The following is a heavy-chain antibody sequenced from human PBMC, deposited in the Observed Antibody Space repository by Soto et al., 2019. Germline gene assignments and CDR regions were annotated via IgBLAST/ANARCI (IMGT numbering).Heavy chain of an antibody. CDR2: IKQDGSEK. V-gene: IGHV3-7*01. Sequence: GGSLRLSCAASGFTFSDFWMSWVRQAPGKGLEWVANIKQDGSEKSYVHSVKGRFTISRDNAKNSLYLQMDSLRAEDSAVYYCVRTAAYDYIWGTYRSTSPFDSWGQGTLVTVSS. CDR3: VRTAAYDYIWGTYRSTSPFDS. D-gene: IGHD3-16*02. J-gene: IGHJ4*02. CDR1: GFTFSDFW.